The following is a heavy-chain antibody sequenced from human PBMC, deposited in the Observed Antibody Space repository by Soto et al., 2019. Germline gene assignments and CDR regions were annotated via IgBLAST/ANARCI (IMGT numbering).Heavy chain of an antibody. CDR1: GFTFSNYA. CDR3: GRCTSTSCHLGSDY. J-gene: IGHJ4*02. Sequence: QVQLVESGGGVVQPVRSLRLSCAASGFTFSNYAMNWVRQAPGKGLEWVALISYDGSNKYYADSVKGRFTISRDSSKNTLYLQMNSLRAADTAVYYCGRCTSTSCHLGSDYWGQGTLVTVSS. CDR2: ISYDGSNK. V-gene: IGHV3-30-3*01. D-gene: IGHD2-2*01.